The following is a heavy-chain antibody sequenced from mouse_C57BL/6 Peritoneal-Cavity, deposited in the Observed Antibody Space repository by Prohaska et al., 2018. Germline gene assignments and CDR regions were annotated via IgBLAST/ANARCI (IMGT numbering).Heavy chain of an antibody. V-gene: IGHV1-59*01. J-gene: IGHJ3*01. CDR2: IDPVDSYT. Sequence: QRPGQGLEWIGVIDPVDSYTNYNQKFKCKATLTVDTSSSTAYMQRSSLTSEDSAVYYCARVGFAYWGQGTLVTVSA. CDR3: ARVGFAY.